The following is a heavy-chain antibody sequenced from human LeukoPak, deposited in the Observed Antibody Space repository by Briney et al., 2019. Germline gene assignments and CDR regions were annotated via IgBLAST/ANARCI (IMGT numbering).Heavy chain of an antibody. V-gene: IGHV1-69*05. Sequence: ASVKVSCKASGGTFISYAISWVRQAPGQGLEWMGGIIPIFGTANYAQKFQGRVTITTDGSTSTAYMGLSSLRSEDTAVYYCASTPRVEMATIKDYYYYMDVWGKGTTVTVSS. CDR2: IIPIFGTA. CDR1: GGTFISYA. CDR3: ASTPRVEMATIKDYYYYMDV. J-gene: IGHJ6*03. D-gene: IGHD5-24*01.